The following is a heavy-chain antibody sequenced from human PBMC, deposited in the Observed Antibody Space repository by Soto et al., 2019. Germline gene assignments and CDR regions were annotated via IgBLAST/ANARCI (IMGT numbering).Heavy chain of an antibody. Sequence: SETLSLTCAVSGGSISSGGYSWSWIRQPPGKGLEWIGYIYHSGSTYYNPSLKSRVTISVDRSKNQFSLKLSPVTAADTAVYYCARNNIVATILFDYWGQGTLVTVSS. CDR1: GGSISSGGYS. CDR2: IYHSGST. D-gene: IGHD5-12*01. CDR3: ARNNIVATILFDY. V-gene: IGHV4-30-2*01. J-gene: IGHJ4*02.